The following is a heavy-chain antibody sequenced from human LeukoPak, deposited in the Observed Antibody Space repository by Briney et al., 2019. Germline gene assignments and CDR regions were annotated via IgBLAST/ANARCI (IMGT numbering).Heavy chain of an antibody. Sequence: SETLSLTCTVSGGSISSYYWSWIRQPAGKGLEWIGRVYTSGSTTYNPSLKSRVTMSVDTSKNQFSLNLSSVTAADTAVYYCARGGRGYSGYDSNWFDPWGQGTLVTVSS. CDR3: ARGGRGYSGYDSNWFDP. V-gene: IGHV4-4*07. CDR1: GGSISSYY. CDR2: VYTSGST. D-gene: IGHD5-12*01. J-gene: IGHJ5*02.